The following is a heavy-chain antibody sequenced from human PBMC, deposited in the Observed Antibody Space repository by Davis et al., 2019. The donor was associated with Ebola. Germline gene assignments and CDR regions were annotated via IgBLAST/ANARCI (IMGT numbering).Heavy chain of an antibody. J-gene: IGHJ5*02. D-gene: IGHD3-10*01. Sequence: AASVKVSCKASGYTFTGYYMHWVRQAPGQGLEWMGWINPGGGSTNYAQKLQGRVTMTTDTSTSTAYMELRSLRSDDTAVYYCARDMGMVQEANWFDPWGQGTLVTVSS. CDR2: INPGGGST. CDR1: GYTFTGYY. V-gene: IGHV1-2*02. CDR3: ARDMGMVQEANWFDP.